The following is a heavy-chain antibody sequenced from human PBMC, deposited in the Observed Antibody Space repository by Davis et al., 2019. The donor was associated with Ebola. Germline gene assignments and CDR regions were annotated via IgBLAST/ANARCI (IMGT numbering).Heavy chain of an antibody. D-gene: IGHD4-17*01. V-gene: IGHV4-59*01. J-gene: IGHJ4*02. CDR3: ARGDRDDYGDHGGIDY. CDR1: GGSISSYY. Sequence: PSETLSLTCTVSGGSISSYYWSWIRQPPGKGLEWIGYIYYSGRTNYNPSLKSRVTISVDTSKNQFSLKLSSVTAADTAVYYCARGDRDDYGDHGGIDYWGQGTLVTVSS. CDR2: IYYSGRT.